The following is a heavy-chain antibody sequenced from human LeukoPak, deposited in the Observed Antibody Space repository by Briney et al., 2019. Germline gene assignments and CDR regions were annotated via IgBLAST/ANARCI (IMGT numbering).Heavy chain of an antibody. V-gene: IGHV1-46*01. D-gene: IGHD6-6*01. CDR2: INPSGGST. CDR1: GYTFTSYY. CDR3: ARDYSSSLPDYYSDY. J-gene: IGHJ4*02. Sequence: ASVKVSCKASGYTFTSYYMHWVRQAPGQGLEWMGIINPSGGSTSYAQKFQGRVTMTRDTSTSTVYMELSSLRSEDTAVYYCARDYSSSLPDYYSDYWGQGTLVTVSS.